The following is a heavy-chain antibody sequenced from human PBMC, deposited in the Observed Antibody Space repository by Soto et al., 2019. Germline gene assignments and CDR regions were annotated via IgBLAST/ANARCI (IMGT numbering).Heavy chain of an antibody. J-gene: IGHJ4*02. D-gene: IGHD1-7*01. CDR1: GFTFSNYG. Sequence: QVQLVASGGGVVQPGRSLRLSCSASGFTFSNYGMHWVRQAPGKGLEWVAVIWYDGSNKYYSDSVKGRFTISRDNSKNTLYLQKSSLRAEDTAVYYCARDQRNWNFYFDYWGQGTLSPSPQ. CDR3: ARDQRNWNFYFDY. CDR2: IWYDGSNK. V-gene: IGHV3-33*01.